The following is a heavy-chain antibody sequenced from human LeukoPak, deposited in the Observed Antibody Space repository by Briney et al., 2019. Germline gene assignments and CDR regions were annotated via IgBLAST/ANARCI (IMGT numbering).Heavy chain of an antibody. CDR3: ARDAPVLGVRGAAL. J-gene: IGHJ4*02. CDR1: GFTFISYW. V-gene: IGHV3-7*03. CDR2: IKQDGSEK. Sequence: GGSLRLSCAASGFTFISYWMSWVRQAPGKGLEWVANIKQDGSEKYYVDSVKGRFTISRDNAKNSLYLQMNSLRAEDTAVYYCARDAPVLGVRGAALWGQGTLVTVSS. D-gene: IGHD3-10*01.